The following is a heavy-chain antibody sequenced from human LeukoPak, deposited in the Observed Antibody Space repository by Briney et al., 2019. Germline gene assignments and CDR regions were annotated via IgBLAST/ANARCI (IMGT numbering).Heavy chain of an antibody. Sequence: PGGSLRLSCAASGFTFSTYDMHWVRQVLGKGLEWVSSIGTIGDTFYPGSVKGRFTISGENAKNSLYLQMNGLRAGDTAVYYCARATVIGNAPVPGYMDVWGKGTTVTVSS. J-gene: IGHJ6*03. CDR2: IGTIGDT. CDR1: GFTFSTYD. D-gene: IGHD2-21*01. CDR3: ARATVIGNAPVPGYMDV. V-gene: IGHV3-13*01.